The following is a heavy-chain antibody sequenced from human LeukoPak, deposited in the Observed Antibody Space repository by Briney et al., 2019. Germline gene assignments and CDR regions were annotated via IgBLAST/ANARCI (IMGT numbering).Heavy chain of an antibody. Sequence: GGSLRLSCSASGFTFSSYAMHWFRQAPVKGLEYVSAISSNGGSTYYADSVKGRFTISRDNSKNTLYLQMSSLRAEDTAVYYCVKEPAYDIDYYYGMDVWGQGTTVTVSS. D-gene: IGHD3-9*01. CDR3: VKEPAYDIDYYYGMDV. CDR1: GFTFSSYA. J-gene: IGHJ6*02. V-gene: IGHV3-64D*06. CDR2: ISSNGGST.